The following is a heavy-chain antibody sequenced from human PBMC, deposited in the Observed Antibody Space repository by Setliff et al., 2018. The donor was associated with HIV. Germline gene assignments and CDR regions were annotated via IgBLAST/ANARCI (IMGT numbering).Heavy chain of an antibody. D-gene: IGHD2-2*01. V-gene: IGHV3-74*01. J-gene: IGHJ4*02. CDR2: INTDGSDT. CDR1: GFTFSSYW. CDR3: ARWGRGSTSGFDY. Sequence: ETLSLTCTVSGFTFSSYWVHWVRLTPGKGLMWVSRINTDGSDTSYADAVKGRFTISRDNAQDTLYLQMNSLRAEDTAMYYCARWGRGSTSGFDYWGQGTQVTVSS.